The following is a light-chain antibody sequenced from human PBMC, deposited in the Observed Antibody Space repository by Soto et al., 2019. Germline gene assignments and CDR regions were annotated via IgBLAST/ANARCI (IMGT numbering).Light chain of an antibody. CDR3: QQTYSTPTT. CDR1: QSISRY. CDR2: ATS. V-gene: IGKV1-39*01. J-gene: IGKJ2*01. Sequence: DIQMTQSPSSLSESVGDRVTITCRARQSISRYLNWYQQKPGKTPKLRVYATSNLQYGVPSRFTRCWSGTHFTLAIRSLQPADFANYSCQQTYSTPTTLGKSSRREIK.